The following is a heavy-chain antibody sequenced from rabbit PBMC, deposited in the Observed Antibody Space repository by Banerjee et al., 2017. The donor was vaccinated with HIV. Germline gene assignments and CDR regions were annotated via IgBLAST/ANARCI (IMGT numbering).Heavy chain of an antibody. D-gene: IGHD1-1*01. CDR3: ARRTTTGSGGYFDL. CDR1: GFSFSSNYY. Sequence: QEQLVESGGGLVQSEGSLTLTCTASGFSFSSNYYMCWVRQAPGKGLEWIACIYAGSSGSTYYASWVNGRFTISKVSSTTVDLKMTSLTAADTATYFCARRTTTGSGGYFDLWGPGTLVTVS. J-gene: IGHJ4*01. V-gene: IGHV1S45*01. CDR2: IYAGSSGST.